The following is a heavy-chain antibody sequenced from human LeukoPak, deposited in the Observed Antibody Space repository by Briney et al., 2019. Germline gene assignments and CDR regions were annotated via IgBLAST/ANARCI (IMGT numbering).Heavy chain of an antibody. CDR3: AKAPREYDSLCGF. Sequence: GGALRLSCAACGWTFSSWGMHWVRQAPGKGLEGVAFIRYDGRNKYYADSVKARFTISRENSKNPLYLQMNSLRAEDTAVYYCAKAPREYDSLCGFWGHGTLVTVSS. D-gene: IGHD3-22*01. CDR1: GWTFSSWG. J-gene: IGHJ4*01. V-gene: IGHV3-30*02. CDR2: IRYDGRNK.